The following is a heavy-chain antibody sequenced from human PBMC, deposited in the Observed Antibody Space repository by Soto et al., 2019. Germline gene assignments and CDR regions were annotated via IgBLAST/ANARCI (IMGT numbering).Heavy chain of an antibody. CDR3: ARGEYNIGNWYHLDY. Sequence: QLQLQESGPGLVKPSETLSLTCTVSGGSISSSNSFWGWMRQPPVKGLEWIGSISYSGSTYYNPSLKSRVTISVDTSENQFSLKLSSVTAADTAVYYCARGEYNIGNWYHLDYWGQGTLLTVSS. V-gene: IGHV4-39*01. J-gene: IGHJ4*01. CDR1: GGSISSSNSF. CDR2: ISYSGST. D-gene: IGHD6-13*01.